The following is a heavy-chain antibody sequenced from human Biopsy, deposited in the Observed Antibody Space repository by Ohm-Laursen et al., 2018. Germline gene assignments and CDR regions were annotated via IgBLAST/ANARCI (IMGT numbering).Heavy chain of an antibody. CDR3: ARDRGYYSDRTVPGYFDL. Sequence: SDTLSLTCTVSGDSISSYYRSWIRQPPGKGLQWIGYVYYTGSTDYNPSLQSRVTISVGTSKNHFSLRLRSVTPADTAIYYCARDRGYYSDRTVPGYFDLWGRGTLVTVSS. J-gene: IGHJ2*01. V-gene: IGHV4-59*01. CDR1: GDSISSYY. D-gene: IGHD3-22*01. CDR2: VYYTGST.